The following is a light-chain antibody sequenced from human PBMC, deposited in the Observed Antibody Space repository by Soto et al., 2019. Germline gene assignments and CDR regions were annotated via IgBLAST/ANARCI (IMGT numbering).Light chain of an antibody. CDR2: GAS. Sequence: EIVMTQSPATLSVSPGERATLSCRASQSVGSSLAWYQQEPGQAPRLLIYGASTRATGIPARFSGSGSGTEFTLTISSLQSEDFAVYYCQQYNNWPLTFGQGTRLEIK. CDR1: QSVGSS. CDR3: QQYNNWPLT. J-gene: IGKJ5*01. V-gene: IGKV3-15*01.